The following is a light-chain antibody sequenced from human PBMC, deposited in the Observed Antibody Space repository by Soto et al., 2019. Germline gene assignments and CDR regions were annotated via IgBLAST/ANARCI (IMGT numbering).Light chain of an antibody. J-gene: IGKJ3*01. CDR3: QQRSNWPPDYT. CDR1: QSVSSY. Sequence: EIVLTQSPATLSLSPGERATLSCRASQSVSSYLAWYQQKPGQAPRLLIYDASNRATGIPARFSGSGSGTAFTLTISSLEPDDFAVYYCQQRSNWPPDYTFGPGTKVDIK. V-gene: IGKV3-11*01. CDR2: DAS.